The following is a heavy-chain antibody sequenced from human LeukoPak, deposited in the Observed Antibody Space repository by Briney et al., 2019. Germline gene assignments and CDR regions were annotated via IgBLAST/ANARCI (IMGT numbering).Heavy chain of an antibody. Sequence: GGSLRLSCAASGFTFSSYAMSWVRQAPGKGLEWVSAISGSGGSTYYADSVKGRFTISRDNSENTLYLQMNSLRAEDTAVYYCAKDRRWLQSPLDYWGQGTLVTVSS. D-gene: IGHD5-24*01. V-gene: IGHV3-23*01. CDR2: ISGSGGST. CDR3: AKDRRWLQSPLDY. J-gene: IGHJ4*02. CDR1: GFTFSSYA.